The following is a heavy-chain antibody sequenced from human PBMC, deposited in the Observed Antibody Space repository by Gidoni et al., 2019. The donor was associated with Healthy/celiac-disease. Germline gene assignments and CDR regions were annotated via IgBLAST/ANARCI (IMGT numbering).Heavy chain of an antibody. CDR1: GYSLSSGYY. V-gene: IGHV4-38-2*01. D-gene: IGHD6-6*01. CDR2: IYHSGST. J-gene: IGHJ4*02. Sequence: QVQLQESGPGLVKPSETLSLTCAVSGYSLSSGYYWGWIRQPPGKGLEWIGSIYHSGSTYYNPSLKSRVTISVDTSKNQFALKLSSVTAADTAVYYCARAYSSSPTYFDYWGQGTLVTVSS. CDR3: ARAYSSSPTYFDY.